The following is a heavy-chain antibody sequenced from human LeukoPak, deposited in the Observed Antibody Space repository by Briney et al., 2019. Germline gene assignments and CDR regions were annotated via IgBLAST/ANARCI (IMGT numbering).Heavy chain of an antibody. D-gene: IGHD2-15*01. CDR2: IIPIFGTA. V-gene: IGHV1-69*13. Sequence: ASVKVSCKSSGDTFSSYTINWVRQAPGQGLEWMGGIIPIFGTANYAQRFQGRVTITADESTYTAYMHLSSLRSDDTAVYYCARAGEYCSGASCYYGVCLDNWGQGTLVTVSS. CDR1: GDTFSSYT. CDR3: ARAGEYCSGASCYYGVCLDN. J-gene: IGHJ4*02.